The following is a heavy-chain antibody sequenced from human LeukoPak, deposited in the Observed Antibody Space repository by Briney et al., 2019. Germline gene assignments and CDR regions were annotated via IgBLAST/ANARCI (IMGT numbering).Heavy chain of an antibody. D-gene: IGHD1-26*01. Sequence: GGSLRLSCAASGFSFSDSSMNWVRQAPGKGLEWVSSISGSGGSTYYADSVKGRSTISRDNSRDTLYLQMNSLRAEDTAVYYCAKGTSEYSGSYYNDYWGQGTLVTVSS. J-gene: IGHJ4*02. CDR3: AKGTSEYSGSYYNDY. CDR2: ISGSGGST. CDR1: GFSFSDSS. V-gene: IGHV3-23*01.